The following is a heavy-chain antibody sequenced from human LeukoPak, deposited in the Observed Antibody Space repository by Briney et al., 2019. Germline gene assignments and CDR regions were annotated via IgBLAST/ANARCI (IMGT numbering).Heavy chain of an antibody. CDR1: GGSISSYY. J-gene: IGHJ6*02. V-gene: IGHV4-59*01. Sequence: SENLSLTCTVSGGSISSYYWSWIRQPPGKGLEWIGYIYYSGTTNYNPSLKSRVTISVDTSKNQFSLKLSSVTAADTAVYYCARFCLSECSSSYYFGMDGWGQGTTVTVS. D-gene: IGHD2-2*01. CDR2: IYYSGTT. CDR3: ARFCLSECSSSYYFGMDG.